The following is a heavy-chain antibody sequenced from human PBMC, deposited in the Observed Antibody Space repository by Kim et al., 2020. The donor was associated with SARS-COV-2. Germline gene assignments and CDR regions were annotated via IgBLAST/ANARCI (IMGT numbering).Heavy chain of an antibody. Sequence: DSVKGRFTISRDNAKNSLYLQMNSLRAEDTAVYYCASAERAAAGSPFDYWGQGTLVTVSS. J-gene: IGHJ4*02. D-gene: IGHD6-13*01. CDR3: ASAERAAAGSPFDY. V-gene: IGHV3-21*01.